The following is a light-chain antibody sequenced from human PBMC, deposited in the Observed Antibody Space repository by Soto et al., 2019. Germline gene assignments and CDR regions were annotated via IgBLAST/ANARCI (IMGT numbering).Light chain of an antibody. V-gene: IGKV3-20*01. CDR3: QQYGTSPRT. CDR2: DAS. Sequence: EIVMTQSPGTLSLSPGDTATLSCRASQSLGSDLAWYQQKPGQAPRLLIYDASSRATGIPDRFSGSGSGTDFTLTIVRLEPEDFAVYYCQQYGTSPRTFGQGTKVDIK. CDR1: QSLGSD. J-gene: IGKJ1*01.